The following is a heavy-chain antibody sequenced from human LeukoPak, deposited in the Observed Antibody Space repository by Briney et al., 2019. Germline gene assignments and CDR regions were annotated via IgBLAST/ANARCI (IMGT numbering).Heavy chain of an antibody. CDR3: ARDSRVTVIKGPFDY. Sequence: GGSLRLSCAASGFTFSSHAMHWVRQALGKGLEWVAVMSYDGYTEYYADSVKGRFTISRDNSQSTLYLQMNSLRPEDTAVYYCARDSRVTVIKGPFDYWGQGTLVTVSS. J-gene: IGHJ4*02. CDR2: MSYDGYTE. D-gene: IGHD3-22*01. CDR1: GFTFSSHA. V-gene: IGHV3-30-3*01.